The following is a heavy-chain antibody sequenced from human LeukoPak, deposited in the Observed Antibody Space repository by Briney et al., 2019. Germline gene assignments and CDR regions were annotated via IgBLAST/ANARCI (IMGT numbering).Heavy chain of an antibody. CDR2: INPNSGGT. CDR1: GYTFTGYY. CDR3: ARDQGYDFWSGYLNMDV. V-gene: IGHV1-2*02. Sequence: ASVKVSCKASGYTFTGYYMHWVRQAPGQGLEWMGWINPNSGGTNYAQKFQGRVTMTRDTSISTAYMELSRLRSDYTAVYYCARDQGYDFWSGYLNMDVWGKGTTVTVSS. D-gene: IGHD3-3*01. J-gene: IGHJ6*03.